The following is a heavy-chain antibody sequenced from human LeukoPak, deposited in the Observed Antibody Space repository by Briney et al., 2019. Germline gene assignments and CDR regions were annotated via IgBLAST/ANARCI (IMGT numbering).Heavy chain of an antibody. V-gene: IGHV4-59*08. D-gene: IGHD1-26*01. CDR2: IFYTGNA. J-gene: IGHJ4*02. CDR3: ARGPTLVGATKRSFDY. Sequence: SETLSLTCTVSGGSISGYHWNWIRQSPGKGLEWIANIFYTGNADYNPSLKSRVTISVDTSKNQFSLKLSSVTAADTAVYYCARGPTLVGATKRSFDYWGQGTLVTVSS. CDR1: GGSISGYH.